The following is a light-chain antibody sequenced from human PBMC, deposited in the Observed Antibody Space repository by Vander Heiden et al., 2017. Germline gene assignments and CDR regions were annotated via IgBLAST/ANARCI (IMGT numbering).Light chain of an antibody. CDR3: QAWGRNTYV. V-gene: IGLV3-1*01. Sequence: SYELNQPPSVSVSPGQTARITCSGDVENKCACWYQQKPGQPPVMVIYQDTKRPSGIPERFSGSSSGNTATLTISGTQPRDEADYYCQAWGRNTYVFGSGTQVTVL. CDR1: VENKC. J-gene: IGLJ1*01. CDR2: QDT.